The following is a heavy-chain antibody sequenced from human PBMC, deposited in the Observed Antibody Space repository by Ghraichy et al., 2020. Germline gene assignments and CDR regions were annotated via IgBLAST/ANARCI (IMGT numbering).Heavy chain of an antibody. J-gene: IGHJ4*02. CDR1: GFISSSYW. V-gene: IGHV3-7*03. D-gene: IGHD4-11*01. CDR3: ARSALYSDSKPRNFDF. CDR2: INQDGAEK. Sequence: GGSLRLSCVASGFISSSYWMNWVRQTPGKGLEWVANINQDGAEKNYVDSVKGRFTISRDNAKNALYLQTNSLSVEDTAVYYCARSALYSDSKPRNFDFWGQGTLVTVSS.